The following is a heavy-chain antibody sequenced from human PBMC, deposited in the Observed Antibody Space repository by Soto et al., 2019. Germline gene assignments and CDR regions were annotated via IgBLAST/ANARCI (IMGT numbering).Heavy chain of an antibody. V-gene: IGHV3-33*01. Sequence: QVQLVESGGGVVQPGRSLRLSCAASGFTFSSYGMHWVRQAPGKGLEWVAVIWYDGSNKYYADSVKGRFTISRDNSKNTLYLKMNSLRAEDTAVYYCARPITMVRGVTGYGMDVWGQGTTVTVSS. CDR2: IWYDGSNK. CDR3: ARPITMVRGVTGYGMDV. D-gene: IGHD3-10*01. J-gene: IGHJ6*02. CDR1: GFTFSSYG.